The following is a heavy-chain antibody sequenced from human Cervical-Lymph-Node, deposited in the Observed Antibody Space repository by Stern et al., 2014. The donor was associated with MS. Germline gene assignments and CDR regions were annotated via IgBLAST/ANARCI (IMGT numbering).Heavy chain of an antibody. CDR1: GGTFSSYT. Sequence: QVQLVQSGAEVKKPGSSVKVFCKASGGTFSSYTISWVRQAPGQGLEWMGRIIPILGIANYAQKFQGRVTITADKSTSTAYMELSSLRSEDTAVYYCASWSRLRLGESYYFDYWGQGTLVTVSS. D-gene: IGHD3-16*01. CDR2: IIPILGIA. J-gene: IGHJ4*02. V-gene: IGHV1-69*02. CDR3: ASWSRLRLGESYYFDY.